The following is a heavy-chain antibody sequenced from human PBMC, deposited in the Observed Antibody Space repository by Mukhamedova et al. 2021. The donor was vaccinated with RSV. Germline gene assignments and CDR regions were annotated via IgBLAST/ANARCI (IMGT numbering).Heavy chain of an antibody. Sequence: HWVRQAPGKGLEWVAFIRQDGNEKHFADFAESVKGRFTVSRDNSKNTAYLQMNSLKVEDTAVYYCAKDRGGDYFDYWGQGTLVTVS. CDR3: AKDRGGDYFDY. D-gene: IGHD2-15*01. V-gene: IGHV3-30*02. J-gene: IGHJ4*02. CDR2: IRQDGNEK.